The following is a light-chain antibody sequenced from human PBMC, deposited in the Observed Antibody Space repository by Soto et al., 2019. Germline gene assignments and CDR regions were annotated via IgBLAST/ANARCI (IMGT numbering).Light chain of an antibody. J-gene: IGKJ1*01. CDR1: QSVSSSY. V-gene: IGKV3-20*01. CDR3: PQYGSSPGT. Sequence: EIVLPQSPGTLSLSPGERATLSCRASQSVSSSYLAWYQQKPGQAPRLLIYVASSRATGIPNQFSGSWSGTDFTLTISRLELEDFAVYYWPQYGSSPGTFGQGTKVEIK. CDR2: VAS.